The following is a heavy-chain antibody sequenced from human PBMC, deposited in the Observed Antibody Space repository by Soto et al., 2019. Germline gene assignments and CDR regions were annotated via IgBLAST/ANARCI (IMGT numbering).Heavy chain of an antibody. D-gene: IGHD3-16*01. CDR2: IYYSGST. CDR3: ARGASMGEGMDV. Sequence: QVQLQESGPGLVKPSQTLSLTCTVSGGSISSGGYYWSWIRQHPGKGLEWIGYIYYSGSTHFNPSLKSRVTLSVDTSKNQFSLKLISVTAADTAVYYGARGASMGEGMDVWGQGTTVTVSS. CDR1: GGSISSGGYY. J-gene: IGHJ6*02. V-gene: IGHV4-31*03.